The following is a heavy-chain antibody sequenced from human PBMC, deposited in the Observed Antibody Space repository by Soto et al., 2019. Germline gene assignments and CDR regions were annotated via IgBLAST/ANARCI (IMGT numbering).Heavy chain of an antibody. CDR1: GGSVSSGDYF. J-gene: IGHJ4*02. CDR2: IYDSGSS. CDR3: AREKGYISGPKNFDS. V-gene: IGHV4-30-4*01. Sequence: LSLTCTVSGGSVSSGDYFWSWIRQPPGKGLEWIGYIYDSGSSYYNPSLKSRVTMSVDTSKNQFSLKLRSVTAADTAMYYCAREKGYISGPKNFDSWGQGTLVTVSS. D-gene: IGHD5-12*01.